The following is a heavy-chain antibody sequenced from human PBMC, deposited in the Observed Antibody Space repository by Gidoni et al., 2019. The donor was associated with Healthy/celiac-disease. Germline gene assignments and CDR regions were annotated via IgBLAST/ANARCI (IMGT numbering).Heavy chain of an antibody. J-gene: IGHJ6*02. CDR2: IIPILGIA. CDR1: GGTFSSYT. Sequence: QVHMVHSGAEVKQPGSSVKGSCRASGGTFSSYTSSWVRQAPGQGLEWMGRIIPILGIANYAQKFQGRVTITADKSTSTAYMELSSLRSEDTAVYYGASTPAGYYGMDVWGQGTTVTVSS. CDR3: ASTPAGYYGMDV. V-gene: IGHV1-69*02. D-gene: IGHD3-10*01.